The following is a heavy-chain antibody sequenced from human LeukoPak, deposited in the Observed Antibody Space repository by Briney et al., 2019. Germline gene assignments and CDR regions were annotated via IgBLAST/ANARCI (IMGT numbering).Heavy chain of an antibody. CDR1: GGSISSYY. J-gene: IGHJ4*02. Sequence: SETLSLTCTVSGGSISSYYWSWIRQPPGKGLEWIGYIYYSGSTNYNPSLKSRVTISVDTSKNQFSLKLSSVTAADTAVYYCARQGAVALLDYWGQGTLVTVSS. D-gene: IGHD6-19*01. V-gene: IGHV4-59*08. CDR2: IYYSGST. CDR3: ARQGAVALLDY.